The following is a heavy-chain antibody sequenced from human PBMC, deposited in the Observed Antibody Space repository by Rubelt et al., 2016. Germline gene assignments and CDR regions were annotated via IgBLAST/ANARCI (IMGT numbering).Heavy chain of an antibody. J-gene: IGHJ3*02. V-gene: IGHV1-46*01. CDR3: ARESGDHDAFDI. D-gene: IGHD4-17*01. Sequence: YYMHWVRQAPGQGLEWMGIINPSGGSTSYAQKFQGRVTMTRDTSTSTVYMELSSLRSEDTAVYYCARESGDHDAFDIWGQGTMVTVSS. CDR2: INPSGGST. CDR1: YY.